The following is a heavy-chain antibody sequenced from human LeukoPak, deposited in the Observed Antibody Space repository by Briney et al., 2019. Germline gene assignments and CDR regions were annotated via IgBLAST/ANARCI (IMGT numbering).Heavy chain of an antibody. J-gene: IGHJ3*02. CDR3: AIIGGGGNYNYAFDI. D-gene: IGHD1-7*01. V-gene: IGHV3-48*03. Sequence: GGSLRLSCAASGFTFSSYEMNWVRQAPGKGLEWVSYISGSASSIYYADSVKGRFTISRDNAKNSLYLQMNSLRAEDMALYYCAIIGGGGNYNYAFDIWGQGTMVIFSS. CDR1: GFTFSSYE. CDR2: ISGSASSI.